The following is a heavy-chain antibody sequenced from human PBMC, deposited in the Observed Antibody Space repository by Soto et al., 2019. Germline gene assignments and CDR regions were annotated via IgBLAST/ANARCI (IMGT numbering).Heavy chain of an antibody. Sequence: SETLSLTCTVSGGSISSYYWSWIRQPPGKGLEWIGYIYYSGSTNYNPSLKSRVTISVDTSKNQFSLKLSSVTAADTAVYYCAKVGDDYGENYYFDYWGQGTLVTVSS. CDR2: IYYSGST. J-gene: IGHJ4*02. CDR1: GGSISSYY. D-gene: IGHD4-17*01. CDR3: AKVGDDYGENYYFDY. V-gene: IGHV4-59*01.